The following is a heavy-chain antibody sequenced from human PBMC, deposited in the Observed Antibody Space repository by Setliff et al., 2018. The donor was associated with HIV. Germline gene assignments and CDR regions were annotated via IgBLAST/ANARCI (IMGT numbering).Heavy chain of an antibody. CDR2: IFTSGST. V-gene: IGHV4-4*09. Sequence: SETLSLTCTVSGGSISSYCWNWIRQPPGGGLEWIGFIFTSGSTKYNPSLQSRVTMSIDTSKNQFSLKLTSVTAADTAVYYCARRIDDSGSFPDKNWFDTWG. CDR3: ARRIDDSGSFPDKNWFDT. J-gene: IGHJ5*01. D-gene: IGHD3-10*01. CDR1: GGSISSYC.